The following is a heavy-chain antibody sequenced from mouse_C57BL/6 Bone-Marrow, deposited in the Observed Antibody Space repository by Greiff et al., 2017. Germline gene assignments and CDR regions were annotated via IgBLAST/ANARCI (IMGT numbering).Heavy chain of an antibody. J-gene: IGHJ2*01. Sequence: VQLKESGPGLVKPSQSLSLTCSVTGYSITSGYYWNWIRQFPGNKLEWMGYISYDGSNNYNPSLKNRISITRDTSKNQFFLKLNSVTTEDTATYYCARVSYYYGSSYVDYWGQGTTLTVSS. CDR1: GYSITSGYY. CDR2: ISYDGSN. V-gene: IGHV3-6*01. CDR3: ARVSYYYGSSYVDY. D-gene: IGHD1-1*01.